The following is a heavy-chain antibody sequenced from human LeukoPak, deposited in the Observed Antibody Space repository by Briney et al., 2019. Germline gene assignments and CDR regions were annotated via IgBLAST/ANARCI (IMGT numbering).Heavy chain of an antibody. CDR3: ASSLGSRVY. CDR2: IYYSGST. J-gene: IGHJ4*02. Sequence: SETLSLTCTVSGGSISSSSYYWGWIRQPPGKGLEWIGSIYYSGSTYYNPSLKSRVTISVDTSKNQFSLKLSSVTAADTAVYYCASSLGSRVYWGQGTLVTVSS. CDR1: GGSISSSSYY. V-gene: IGHV4-39*07. D-gene: IGHD6-13*01.